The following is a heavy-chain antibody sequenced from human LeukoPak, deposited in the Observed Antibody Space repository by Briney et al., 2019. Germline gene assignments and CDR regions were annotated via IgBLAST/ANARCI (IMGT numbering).Heavy chain of an antibody. Sequence: GGSLRLSCAASGFTFSSYAMSWVRQAPGKGLEWVPAISGSGGSTYYADSVKGRFTISRDNSKNTLYLQMNSLRAEDTAVYYCAKSRPGYYDSSGYAFDIWGQGTIVTVSS. D-gene: IGHD3-22*01. V-gene: IGHV3-23*01. CDR1: GFTFSSYA. J-gene: IGHJ3*02. CDR3: AKSRPGYYDSSGYAFDI. CDR2: ISGSGGST.